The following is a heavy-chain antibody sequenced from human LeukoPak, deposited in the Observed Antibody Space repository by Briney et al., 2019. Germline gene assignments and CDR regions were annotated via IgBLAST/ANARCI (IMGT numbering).Heavy chain of an antibody. CDR3: ARGAIWGPTHDAFDI. CDR1: GGSFSGYY. V-gene: IGHV4-34*01. J-gene: IGHJ3*02. D-gene: IGHD7-27*01. CDR2: INHSGST. Sequence: PSETLSLTCADYGGSFSGYYWSWIRQPPGKGLEWIGEINHSGSTNYNPSLKSRVTISVDTSKNQFSLKLSSVTAADTAVYYCARGAIWGPTHDAFDIWGQGTMVTVSS.